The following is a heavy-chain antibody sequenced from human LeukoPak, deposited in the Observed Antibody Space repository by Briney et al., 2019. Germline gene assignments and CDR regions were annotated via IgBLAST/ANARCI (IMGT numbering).Heavy chain of an antibody. J-gene: IGHJ5*02. V-gene: IGHV3-30*18. CDR3: AKDYTHRSSSWFNWFVP. D-gene: IGHD6-6*01. CDR2: ISYDGSNK. CDR1: GFTFSSYG. Sequence: GGSLRLPCAASGFTFSSYGMHWVRQAPGKGLEWVAVISYDGSNKYYADSVKGRFTISRDNSKNRLYLQINSLRAEDTAVYYCAKDYTHRSSSWFNWFVPWGQGTLVTVSS.